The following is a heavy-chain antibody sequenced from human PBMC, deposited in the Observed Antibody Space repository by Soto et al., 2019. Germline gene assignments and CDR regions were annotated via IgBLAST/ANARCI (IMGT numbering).Heavy chain of an antibody. V-gene: IGHV3-9*01. CDR2: ISWNSGSI. D-gene: IGHD1-1*01. Sequence: PGGSLRLSCAASGFTFDDYAMHWVRQAPGKGLEWVSGISWNSGSIGYADSVKGRFTISRDNAKNSLYLQMNSLRAEDTALYYCAKTGTGSYYYGMDVWGQGTTVTVSS. J-gene: IGHJ6*02. CDR1: GFTFDDYA. CDR3: AKTGTGSYYYGMDV.